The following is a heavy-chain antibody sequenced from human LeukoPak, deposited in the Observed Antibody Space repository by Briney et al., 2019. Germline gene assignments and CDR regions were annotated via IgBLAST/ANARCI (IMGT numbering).Heavy chain of an antibody. CDR2: INHSGST. J-gene: IGHJ3*02. D-gene: IGHD3-16*02. CDR1: GGSFSGYY. V-gene: IGHV4-34*01. Sequence: SETLSLTCAVYGGSFSGYYWSWIRQPPGKGLEWIGEINHSGSTNYNPSLKSRVTISVDKSKNQFSLKLSSVTAADTAVYYCARGFNDYVWGSYRFRGNAFDIWGQGTMVTVSS. CDR3: ARGFNDYVWGSYRFRGNAFDI.